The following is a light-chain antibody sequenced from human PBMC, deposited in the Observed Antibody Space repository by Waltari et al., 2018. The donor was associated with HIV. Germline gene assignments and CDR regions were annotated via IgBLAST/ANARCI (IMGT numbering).Light chain of an antibody. Sequence: QSVLTQPPSVSGAPGQRVTISCTGSSSNIGAGYHVHWYQQLPGTAPKLLIHGNSNRPSGVHDRFSGSKTRTSASLAITGLQAADEAYYYCQSHDSSLSGYVFGTGTKVTVL. CDR3: QSHDSSLSGYV. V-gene: IGLV1-40*01. CDR2: GNS. CDR1: SSNIGAGYH. J-gene: IGLJ1*01.